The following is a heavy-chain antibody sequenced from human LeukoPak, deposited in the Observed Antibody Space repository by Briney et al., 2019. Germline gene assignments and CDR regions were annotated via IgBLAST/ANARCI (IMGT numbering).Heavy chain of an antibody. CDR1: GFTFSIYW. CDR3: ARALTTLTYEGY. J-gene: IGHJ4*02. Sequence: GGSLRLFCAASGFTFSIYWMSWVRQAPGKGLEWVASMKGDGSVKHFLDSVEGRFTISRDNAKDSLYLQMNSLRAEDTAVYYCARALTTLTYEGYWGQGTLVTVSS. CDR2: MKGDGSVK. V-gene: IGHV3-7*01. D-gene: IGHD1-1*01.